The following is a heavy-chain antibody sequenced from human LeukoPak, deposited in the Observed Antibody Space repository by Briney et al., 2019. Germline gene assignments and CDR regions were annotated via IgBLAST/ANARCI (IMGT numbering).Heavy chain of an antibody. CDR3: ATIGSAALTDY. J-gene: IGHJ4*02. Sequence: PGGALILSCAASGFTFSTYALNWGRQAPGKRLEWVSAISDSGGAIFYADSVKGRFTMSRDNSKNSLFLQMKSLRAEDTAVYYCATIGSAALTDYWGQGTLVTVSS. CDR2: ISDSGGAI. CDR1: GFTFSTYA. D-gene: IGHD3-3*02. V-gene: IGHV3-23*01.